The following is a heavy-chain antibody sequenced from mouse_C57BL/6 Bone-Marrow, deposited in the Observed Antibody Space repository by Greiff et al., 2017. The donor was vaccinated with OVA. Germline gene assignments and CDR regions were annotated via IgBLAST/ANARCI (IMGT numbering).Heavy chain of an antibody. V-gene: IGHV1-82*01. Sequence: QVQLQQSGPELVKPGASVKISCKASGYAFSSSWMNWVKQRPGKGLEWIGRIYPGDGDTNYNGKFKGKATLTADKSSSTAYMQLSSLTSEDSAVYVCARPLLSSKGFAYWGQGTLVTVSA. J-gene: IGHJ3*01. CDR1: GYAFSSSW. CDR2: IYPGDGDT. D-gene: IGHD2-10*01. CDR3: ARPLLSSKGFAY.